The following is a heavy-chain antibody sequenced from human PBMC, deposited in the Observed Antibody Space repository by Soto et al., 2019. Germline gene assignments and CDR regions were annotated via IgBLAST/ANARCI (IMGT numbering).Heavy chain of an antibody. CDR1: GFTFANYG. J-gene: IGHJ4*02. CDR3: AKDSHWGRSSTSHDY. V-gene: IGHV3-23*01. Sequence: VQLLESGGGLVQPGGSLRLSCAASGFTFANYGMSWVRQAPGKGLEWVSGIASSGSTFYADSAKGRFTISRDNSKDTLYLQMNSMRAEDTAVYYCAKDSHWGRSSTSHDYWGQGTLVTVSS. CDR2: IASSGST. D-gene: IGHD2-2*01.